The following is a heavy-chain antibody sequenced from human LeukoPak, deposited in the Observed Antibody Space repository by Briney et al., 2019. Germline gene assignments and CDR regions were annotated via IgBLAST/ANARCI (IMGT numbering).Heavy chain of an antibody. V-gene: IGHV3-7*03. D-gene: IGHD3-16*01. J-gene: IGHJ6*02. CDR1: GFTFSSYW. CDR3: ARGGGLDV. Sequence: GGSLRLSCAASGFTFSSYWMNWARQAPGKGLEWVASINHNGNVNYYVDSVKGRFTISRDNAKDSLYLRMSNLRAEDTAVYFCARGGGLDVWGQGATVTVSS. CDR2: INHNGNVN.